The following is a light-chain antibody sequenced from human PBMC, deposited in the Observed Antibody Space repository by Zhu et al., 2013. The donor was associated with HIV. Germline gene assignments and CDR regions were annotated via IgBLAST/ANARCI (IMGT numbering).Light chain of an antibody. CDR3: QHYITWPGT. Sequence: EIVMTQSPVTLSVSPGEDATLSCRASQSVSNNLAWYQQKPGQAPRLLIYGATTRVTGIPARFSGSGSATDFTLTISGLQSEDVAVYFCQHYITWPGTFGQGTKVEI. V-gene: IGKV3-15*01. J-gene: IGKJ1*01. CDR1: QSVSNN. CDR2: GAT.